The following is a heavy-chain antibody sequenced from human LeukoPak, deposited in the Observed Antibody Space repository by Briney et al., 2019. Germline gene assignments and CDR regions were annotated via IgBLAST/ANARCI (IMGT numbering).Heavy chain of an antibody. CDR1: GFSFINYG. V-gene: IGHV3-74*01. Sequence: GGSLRLSCAASGFSFINYGMPWVRQPPGKGLVWVARINGDGSFADYADSVRARFTISRDNAENTLYLQMDSLRVEDAAVYYCVRDRGGSYTFDKWGQGTLVTVSS. J-gene: IGHJ4*02. CDR2: INGDGSFA. CDR3: VRDRGGSYTFDK. D-gene: IGHD1-26*01.